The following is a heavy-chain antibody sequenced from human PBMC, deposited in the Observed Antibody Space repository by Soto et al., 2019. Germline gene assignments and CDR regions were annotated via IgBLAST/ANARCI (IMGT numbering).Heavy chain of an antibody. CDR2: IKSRDDGGAT. CDR1: GFTFSNEW. V-gene: IGHV3-15*01. D-gene: IGHD3-9*01. J-gene: IGHJ5*02. CDR3: TTYIVAAATGYDH. Sequence: RRLSCAASGFTFSNEWLSWVRQAPGKGLEWVGRIKSRDDGGATNYATTVKGRFIISRDDSKNTLYLQLNNLKPEDTAVYYCTTYIVAAATGYDHWGQGTLVSVSS.